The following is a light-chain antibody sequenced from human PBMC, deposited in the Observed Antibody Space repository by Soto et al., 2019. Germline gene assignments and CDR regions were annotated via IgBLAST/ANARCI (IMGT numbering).Light chain of an antibody. CDR2: DAS. Sequence: EIVLTQSPATLSLSPGEIATLYCRASPSVSSYLAWYQQKPGQAPRLLIYDASNRATGIPARFSGSGSGTDFNLTISSLEPEDFAVYYCQQRSNWPPTVTFGGGTKVEIK. CDR3: QQRSNWPPTVT. J-gene: IGKJ4*01. V-gene: IGKV3-11*01. CDR1: PSVSSY.